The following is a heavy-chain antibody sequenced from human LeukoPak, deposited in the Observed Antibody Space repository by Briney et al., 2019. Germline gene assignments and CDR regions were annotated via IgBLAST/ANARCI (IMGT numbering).Heavy chain of an antibody. CDR3: ARHPEQSSGY. J-gene: IGHJ4*02. D-gene: IGHD6-19*01. V-gene: IGHV5-10-1*01. CDR2: IDPSDSYR. CDR1: GYSFTNYW. Sequence: GESLRISCKASGYSFTNYWIYWVRQMPGKGLEWMGRIDPSDSYRNYSPSFQGHVTISVDKSISTAYLQWSSLKASDTAMYYCARHPEQSSGYWGQGTLVTVSS.